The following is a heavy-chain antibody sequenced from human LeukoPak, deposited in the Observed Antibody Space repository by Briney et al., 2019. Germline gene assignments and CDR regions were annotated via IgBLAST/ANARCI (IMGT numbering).Heavy chain of an antibody. D-gene: IGHD5-12*01. V-gene: IGHV4-59*01. CDR1: GGSISSYY. Sequence: SETLSLTCTVSGGSISSYYWSWIRQPPGKGLGWIGYIYYSGSTNYNPSLKSRVTISVDTSKNQFSLKLSSVTAADTAVYYCARDTVATNFWGQGTLVTVSS. CDR3: ARDTVATNF. J-gene: IGHJ4*02. CDR2: IYYSGST.